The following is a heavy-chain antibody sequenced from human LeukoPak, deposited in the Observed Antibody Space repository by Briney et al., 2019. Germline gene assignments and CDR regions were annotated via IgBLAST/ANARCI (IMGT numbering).Heavy chain of an antibody. D-gene: IGHD1-1*01. Sequence: GGSLRLSCAASGFTSSSYEMNWVRQAPGKGLEWVSYISSSDSTIYYADSVKGRFTISRDNAKNSLYLQMNSLRAEDTAVYYCARVPWNARDAFDIWGQGTMVTVSS. CDR2: ISSSDSTI. CDR1: GFTSSSYE. V-gene: IGHV3-48*03. CDR3: ARVPWNARDAFDI. J-gene: IGHJ3*02.